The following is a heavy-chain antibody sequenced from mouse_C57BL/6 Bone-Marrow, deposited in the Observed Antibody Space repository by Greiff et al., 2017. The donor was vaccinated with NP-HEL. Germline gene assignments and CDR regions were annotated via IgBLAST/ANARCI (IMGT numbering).Heavy chain of an antibody. V-gene: IGHV5-6*01. CDR3: ARHVTGPYWYFDV. CDR2: ISSGGSYT. Sequence: EVQLVESGGDLVKPGGSLKLSCAASGFTFSSYGMSWVRQTPDKRLEWVATISSGGSYTYYPDTVKGRFTISRDNAKNTLYLQMSSLKSEDTAVDYCARHVTGPYWYFDVWGTGTPVTVSS. D-gene: IGHD4-1*01. CDR1: GFTFSSYG. J-gene: IGHJ1*03.